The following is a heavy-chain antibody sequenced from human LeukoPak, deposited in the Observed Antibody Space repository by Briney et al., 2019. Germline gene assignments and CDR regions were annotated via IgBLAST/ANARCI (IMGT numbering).Heavy chain of an antibody. V-gene: IGHV6-1*01. CDR1: GDRISNSNDA. Sequence: SQTLSLTCVISGDRISNSNDAWNWIRQSPSRGLEWLGRTYYRSKWYNDYAVSVKSRITINPDTSKNQFSLQLNSVTPEDTAVYYCARARWGSSGWSPCDYWGQGTLVTVSS. CDR2: TYYRSKWYN. D-gene: IGHD6-19*01. J-gene: IGHJ4*02. CDR3: ARARWGSSGWSPCDY.